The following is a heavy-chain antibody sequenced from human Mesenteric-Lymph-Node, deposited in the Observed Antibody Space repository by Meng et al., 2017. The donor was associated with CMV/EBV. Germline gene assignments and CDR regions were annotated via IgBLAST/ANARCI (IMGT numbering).Heavy chain of an antibody. J-gene: IGHJ5*02. V-gene: IGHV4-39*07. Sequence: SETLSLTCTVSGGSISSSSYYWGWIRQPPGKGLEWIGSIYHSGSTYYNPSLKSRVTISVDTSKNQFSLKLSSVTAADTAVYYCARAEYNWFDPWGQGTLVTVSS. CDR1: GGSISSSSYY. CDR3: ARAEYNWFDP. CDR2: IYHSGST. D-gene: IGHD3-10*01.